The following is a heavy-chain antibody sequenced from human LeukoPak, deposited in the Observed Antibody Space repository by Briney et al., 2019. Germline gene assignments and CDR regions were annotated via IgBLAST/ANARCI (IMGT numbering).Heavy chain of an antibody. CDR1: GFTFSSYG. D-gene: IGHD2-8*01. Sequence: GGSLRLSCAASGFTFSSYGMHWVRQAPGKGLEWVAFIRYDGSNKYYADSVKGRFTISRDNSKNTLYLQMNSLRAEDTAVYYCARDPKMVYAFLFDYWGQGTLVTVSS. V-gene: IGHV3-30*02. J-gene: IGHJ4*02. CDR3: ARDPKMVYAFLFDY. CDR2: IRYDGSNK.